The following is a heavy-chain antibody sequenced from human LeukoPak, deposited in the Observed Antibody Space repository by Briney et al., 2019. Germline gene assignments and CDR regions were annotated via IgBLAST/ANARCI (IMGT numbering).Heavy chain of an antibody. J-gene: IGHJ5*02. CDR2: IMPLFGTA. CDR1: GGTFNNSA. Sequence: ASVKVSCKTSGGTFNNSAISWVRQAPGQGLEWLGGIMPLFGTAGYAQKFQGRVTITKDESTRTVYLEPTSLTSDDTAAYYCARDVHGDYGSGWFDPWGQGTLVSVSS. D-gene: IGHD4-17*01. CDR3: ARDVHGDYGSGWFDP. V-gene: IGHV1-69*05.